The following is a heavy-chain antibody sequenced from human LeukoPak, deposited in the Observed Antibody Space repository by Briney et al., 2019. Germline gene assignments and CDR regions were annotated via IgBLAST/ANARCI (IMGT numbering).Heavy chain of an antibody. V-gene: IGHV3-23*01. Sequence: GGSLRLSCAASGFTFSNYALSWVRQAPGKGLEWVSVISGGGGTTYYADSVKGRFTISRDNSKNTLYLQMNRLRAEDTAVYYCAKDKLGTSSLPFDYWGQGTLVTVSS. CDR1: GFTFSNYA. J-gene: IGHJ4*02. CDR3: AKDKLGTSSLPFDY. CDR2: ISGGGGTT. D-gene: IGHD7-27*01.